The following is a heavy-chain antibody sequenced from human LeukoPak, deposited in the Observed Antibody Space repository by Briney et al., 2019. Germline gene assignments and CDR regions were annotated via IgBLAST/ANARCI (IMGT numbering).Heavy chain of an antibody. J-gene: IGHJ2*01. Sequence: GRSLRLSCAASGFTFSNYAMYWVRQAPGKGLEWVAVVSFNGYNKNYADSVKGRFTISRDNSKNTLFLQMDSLRAEDTAVYYCARDPIALVIDWYFDLWGRGTLVTVSS. CDR1: GFTFSNYA. D-gene: IGHD3-22*01. V-gene: IGHV3-30-3*01. CDR3: ARDPIALVIDWYFDL. CDR2: VSFNGYNK.